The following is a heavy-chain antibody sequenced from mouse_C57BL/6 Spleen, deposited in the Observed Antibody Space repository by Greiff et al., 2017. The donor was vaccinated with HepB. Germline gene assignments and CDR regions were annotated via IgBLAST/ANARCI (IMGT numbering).Heavy chain of an antibody. D-gene: IGHD1-1*01. CDR1: GFTFSDYY. CDR3: ARAIYYYGSPWYFDV. Sequence: EVMLVESEGGLVQPGSSMKLSCTASGFTFSDYYMAWVRQVPEKGLEWVANINYDGSSTYYLDSLKSRFIISRDNAKNILYLQMSSLKSEDTATYYCARAIYYYGSPWYFDVWGTGTTVTVSS. J-gene: IGHJ1*03. V-gene: IGHV5-16*01. CDR2: INYDGSST.